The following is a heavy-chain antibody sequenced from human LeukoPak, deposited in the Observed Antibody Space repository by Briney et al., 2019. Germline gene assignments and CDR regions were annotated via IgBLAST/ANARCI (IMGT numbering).Heavy chain of an antibody. D-gene: IGHD5-24*01. CDR2: MYNSGTT. V-gene: IGHV4-59*08. Sequence: SETLSLTCTVSGGSISSYHWSWIRQRPEKGLEWIGYMYNSGTTNYNPSLKSRVTISVDTSKNEVSLKLNSVTAADTAVYYCARRDGDIWGQGTMVTVSS. J-gene: IGHJ3*02. CDR3: ARRDGDI. CDR1: GGSISSYH.